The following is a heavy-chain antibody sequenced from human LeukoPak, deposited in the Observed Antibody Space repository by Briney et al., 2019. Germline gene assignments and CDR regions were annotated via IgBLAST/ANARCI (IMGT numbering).Heavy chain of an antibody. J-gene: IGHJ5*02. CDR2: INPSTGGT. V-gene: IGHV1-2*02. Sequence: ASVNVSCKASGYTYTTYYMHWVRQAPGQGLQWMGWINPSTGGTKYAENFQGRVTMTRGTSITTDYMELSRLTSDDTGGYYCARQYCGGDYYNPWGQGTLVIVAS. CDR3: ARQYCGGDYYNP. D-gene: IGHD2-21*02. CDR1: GYTYTTYY.